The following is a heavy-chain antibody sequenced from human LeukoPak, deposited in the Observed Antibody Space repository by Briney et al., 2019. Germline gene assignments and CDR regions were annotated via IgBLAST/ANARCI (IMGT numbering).Heavy chain of an antibody. Sequence: SETLSLTCTVSGGSISSYYWSWIRQPPGKGLEWIGYIYYSGSTNYNPSLKSRVTISVDTSKNQFSLKLSSVTAADTAVYYCARQWFGELLYFDYWGQGTQVTVSS. CDR3: ARQWFGELLYFDY. CDR1: GGSISSYY. D-gene: IGHD3-10*01. J-gene: IGHJ4*02. V-gene: IGHV4-59*08. CDR2: IYYSGST.